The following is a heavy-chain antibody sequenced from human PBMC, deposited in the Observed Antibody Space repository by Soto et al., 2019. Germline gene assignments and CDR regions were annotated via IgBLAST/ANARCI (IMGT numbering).Heavy chain of an antibody. CDR2: IYSGGAT. CDR1: GFAVVDNY. J-gene: IGHJ3*01. V-gene: IGHV3-53*01. Sequence: GSLRLSCAASGFAVVDNYINFFRHSAFKWLEWVSVIYSGGATKYADSVRGRFTISRDNAKNTVYLQINSLIAEDTAVYYCARERSLRFGEFPPNTFDVWGQGTMVTVSS. D-gene: IGHD3-10*01. CDR3: ARERSLRFGEFPPNTFDV.